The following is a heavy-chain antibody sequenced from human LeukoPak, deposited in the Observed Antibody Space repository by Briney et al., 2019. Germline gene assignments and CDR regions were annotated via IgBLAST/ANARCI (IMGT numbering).Heavy chain of an antibody. D-gene: IGHD1-7*01. V-gene: IGHV1-2*02. Sequence: GASVKVSCKASGYTFTDYYIHWVRQAPGQGLEWMGWINPNSGGTNHAQNFQGRVTMTRDTSISTAYMELSRLRSDDTAVYYCAREREQGGTIWFDPWGQGTLATVSS. CDR1: GYTFTDYY. J-gene: IGHJ5*02. CDR3: AREREQGGTIWFDP. CDR2: INPNSGGT.